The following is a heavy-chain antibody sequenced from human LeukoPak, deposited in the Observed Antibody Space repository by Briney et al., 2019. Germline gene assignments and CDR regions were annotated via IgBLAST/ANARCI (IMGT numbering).Heavy chain of an antibody. CDR2: IKQDGSEK. CDR3: TRDEIADTSAWSFH. V-gene: IGHV3-7*01. D-gene: IGHD6-19*01. Sequence: GGSLRLSCAASGFTFSSYSMKWVRQAPGKGLEWVATIKQDGSEKYYVDSVKGRFTISRDNAKNSLYLQMNSLRDEDTAVYYCTRDEIADTSAWSFHWGQRTLVTVSS. CDR1: GFTFSSYS. J-gene: IGHJ4*02.